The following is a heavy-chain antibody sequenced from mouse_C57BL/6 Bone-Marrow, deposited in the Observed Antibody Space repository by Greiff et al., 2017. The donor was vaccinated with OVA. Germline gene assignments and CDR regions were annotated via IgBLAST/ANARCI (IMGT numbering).Heavy chain of an antibody. J-gene: IGHJ2*01. CDR1: GYTFTSYD. D-gene: IGHD2-5*01. Sequence: QVQLQQSGPELVKPGASVKLSCKAYGYTFTSYDINWVKQRPGQGLEWIGCIYPRGGSTKYNEKFKGKATLTVDISSSTAYMELHSRTTKDSAVDFCAREDYSNYGFWGQGTTLTVSS. V-gene: IGHV1-85*01. CDR2: IYPRGGST. CDR3: AREDYSNYGF.